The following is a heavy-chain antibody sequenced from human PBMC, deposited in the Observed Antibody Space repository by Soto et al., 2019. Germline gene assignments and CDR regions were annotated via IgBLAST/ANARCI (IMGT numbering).Heavy chain of an antibody. Sequence: SVKVSCKASGFTFTSSAMQWGRQARGQRLEWIGWIVVGSGNTNYAQKFQERVTITRDMSTSTAYMELSSLRSEDTAVYYCAAVIYYYGSGSTRRLYFAYWGQGTLVTVSS. CDR2: IVVGSGNT. J-gene: IGHJ4*02. V-gene: IGHV1-58*02. CDR3: AAVIYYYGSGSTRRLYFAY. CDR1: GFTFTSSA. D-gene: IGHD3-10*01.